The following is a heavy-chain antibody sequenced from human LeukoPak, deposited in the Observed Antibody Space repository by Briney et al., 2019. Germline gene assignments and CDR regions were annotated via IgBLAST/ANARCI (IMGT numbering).Heavy chain of an antibody. V-gene: IGHV3-21*01. Sequence: GGSLRLSCAASGFTFSSYSMNWVRQAPGKGLEWVSSISSSSSYIYYADSVKGRFTISRDNAKNSLYLQMNSLRVEDTAVYYCAREGPRSGAFDIWGQGTMVTVSS. CDR3: AREGPRSGAFDI. CDR2: ISSSSSYI. D-gene: IGHD3-10*01. J-gene: IGHJ3*02. CDR1: GFTFSSYS.